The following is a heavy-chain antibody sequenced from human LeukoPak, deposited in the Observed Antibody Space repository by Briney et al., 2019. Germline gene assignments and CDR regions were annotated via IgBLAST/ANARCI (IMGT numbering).Heavy chain of an antibody. CDR1: GGTFSRYA. J-gene: IGHJ5*02. CDR2: IIPIFGTA. CDR3: ARAYSYSSGYYFRGQFDP. D-gene: IGHD3-22*01. V-gene: IGHV1-69*13. Sequence: SVKVSCKASGGTFSRYAISWVRQAHGQGLEWMGGIIPIFGTANYAQKFQGRVTITADESTSTAYMELSSLRSEDTAVYYCARAYSYSSGYYFRGQFDPWGQGTLVTVSS.